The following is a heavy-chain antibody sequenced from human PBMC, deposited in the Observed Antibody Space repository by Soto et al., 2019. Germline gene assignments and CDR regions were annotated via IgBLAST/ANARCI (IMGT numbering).Heavy chain of an antibody. Sequence: EMQVVESGGGLVQPGGSLRVSCVGSGFTFRSYWMSWVRQAPGKGLEWVANIRPDGSEKYYVDSVKGRFTISRDNAKNSLYLQMSSLRAEDTAVYYCAREEGATVANNWFDSWGQGALVTVSS. D-gene: IGHD4-17*01. CDR1: GFTFRSYW. V-gene: IGHV3-7*03. J-gene: IGHJ5*01. CDR2: IRPDGSEK. CDR3: AREEGATVANNWFDS.